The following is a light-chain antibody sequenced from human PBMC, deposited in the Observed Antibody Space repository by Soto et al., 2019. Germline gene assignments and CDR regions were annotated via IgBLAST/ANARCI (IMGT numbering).Light chain of an antibody. J-gene: IGLJ3*02. CDR3: ATWDDSLTAL. Sequence: QSVLTQPPSVSAAPGQRVTISCSGSISSIGNNFVSWYQQLPGTAPKLLIYENYKRPSEIPDRFSGSKSGTSATLEITGLQTGDEADYYCATWDDSLTALFGGGTQLTVL. CDR2: ENY. CDR1: ISSIGNNF. V-gene: IGLV1-51*02.